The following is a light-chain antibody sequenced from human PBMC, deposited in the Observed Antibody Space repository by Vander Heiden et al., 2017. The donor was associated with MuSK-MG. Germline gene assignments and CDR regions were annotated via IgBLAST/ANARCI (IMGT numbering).Light chain of an antibody. CDR2: RDS. CDR3: QVWDSRAWV. Sequence: SYELTQPLSVSVALGQTARITCGGNNIGSKNVHWYQQKPGQAPVLVIDRDSNRPSGIPERFSGSNSGNTATLTISRAQDGDEADYYCQVWDSRAWVFGGGTKLTVL. V-gene: IGLV3-9*01. J-gene: IGLJ3*02. CDR1: NIGSKN.